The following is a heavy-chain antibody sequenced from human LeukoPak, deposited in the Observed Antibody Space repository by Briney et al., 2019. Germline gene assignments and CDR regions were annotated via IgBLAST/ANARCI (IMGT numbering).Heavy chain of an antibody. CDR2: INPNSGGT. J-gene: IGHJ5*02. CDR1: GYTFTGYY. Sequence: GASVKVSCKASGYTFTGYYMHWVRQAPGQGLEWMGRINPNSGGTNYAQKFQGRVTMTRDTSISTAYMELSRLRSDDTAVYYCARGASSGWYNWFDPWGQGTLVTVSS. D-gene: IGHD6-19*01. CDR3: ARGASSGWYNWFDP. V-gene: IGHV1-2*06.